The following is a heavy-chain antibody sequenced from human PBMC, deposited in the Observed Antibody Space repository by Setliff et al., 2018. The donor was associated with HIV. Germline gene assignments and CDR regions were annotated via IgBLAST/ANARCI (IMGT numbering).Heavy chain of an antibody. V-gene: IGHV1-2*06. CDR2: INPNNGGT. CDR3: AKPRIFDSFDV. Sequence: ASVKVSCKALTFLVTGYNIHWVRLAPGHGPEWLGRINPNNGGTDYAQKFQGRVTMSQDTSTNTVYLELKGLTSDDTAVYYCAKPRIFDSFDVWGPGTVVTVSS. J-gene: IGHJ3*01. CDR1: TFLVTGYN. D-gene: IGHD2-15*01.